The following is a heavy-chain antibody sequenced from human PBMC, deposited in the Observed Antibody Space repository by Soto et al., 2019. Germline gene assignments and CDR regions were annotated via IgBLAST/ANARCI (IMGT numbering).Heavy chain of an antibody. V-gene: IGHV3-30*09. CDR1: GFTFSNYA. Sequence: GGSLRLSCAASGFTFSNYAFHWVRKAPGKGLEWVAILSDDGSNKDYAGSVKGRFAISRDNSKNTLYLQMNSLRVEDTAVYYCARHLSHLKYGWFDPWGQGTLVTVSS. D-gene: IGHD3-3*02. CDR2: LSDDGSNK. J-gene: IGHJ5*02. CDR3: ARHLSHLKYGWFDP.